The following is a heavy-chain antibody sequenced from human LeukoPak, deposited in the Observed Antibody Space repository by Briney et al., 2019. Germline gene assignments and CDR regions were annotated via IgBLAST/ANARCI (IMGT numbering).Heavy chain of an antibody. CDR1: GFTFSSYS. D-gene: IGHD2-15*01. CDR2: ISSSSSYI. J-gene: IGHJ3*02. Sequence: PGGSLRLSRAASGFTFSSYSMNWVRQAPGKGLEWVSSISSSSSYIYYADSVKGRFTISRDNAKNSLYLQMNSLRAEDAAVYYCARAWSTDAFDIWGQGTMVTVSS. V-gene: IGHV3-21*01. CDR3: ARAWSTDAFDI.